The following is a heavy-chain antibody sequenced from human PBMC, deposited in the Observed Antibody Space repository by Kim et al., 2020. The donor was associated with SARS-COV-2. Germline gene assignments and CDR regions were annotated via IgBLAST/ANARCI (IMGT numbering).Heavy chain of an antibody. Sequence: GGSLRLSCAASGFTFSSYSMHWVRQAPGKGLERVAVISYDGSNKFYADSVEGRFTISRDNSKNTLFLLMNNLRPEDTAVFYCARGFHDLWSYYYDNYYY. CDR1: GFTFSSYS. CDR3: ARGFHDLWSYYYDNYYY. V-gene: IGHV3-30-3*01. CDR2: ISYDGSNK. J-gene: IGHJ6*03. D-gene: IGHD3-3*01.